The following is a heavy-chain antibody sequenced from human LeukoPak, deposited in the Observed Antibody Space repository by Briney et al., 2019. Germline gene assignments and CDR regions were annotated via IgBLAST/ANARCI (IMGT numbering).Heavy chain of an antibody. J-gene: IGHJ3*02. V-gene: IGHV3-21*01. CDR1: GFTFSSYS. Sequence: PGGSLRLSCAASGFTFSSYSMNRVRQAPGKGLEWVSSISSSSSYIYYADSVKGRFTISRDNAKNSLYLQMNSLRAEDTAVYYCARANSGFGAFDIWGQGTMVTVSS. CDR2: ISSSSSYI. D-gene: IGHD3-22*01. CDR3: ARANSGFGAFDI.